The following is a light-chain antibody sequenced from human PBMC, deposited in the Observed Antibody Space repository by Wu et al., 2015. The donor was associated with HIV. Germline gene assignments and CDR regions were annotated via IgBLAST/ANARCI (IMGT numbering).Light chain of an antibody. CDR3: QQYGSSPWT. V-gene: IGKV3-20*01. J-gene: IGKJ1*01. Sequence: EIVLTQSPDTLSLSPGERATLSCRASQSVSSGYLAWYQQIPGHTPRLLVYGVSIRPTGIPDRFSGSGSGTDFSLTISRLEPEDFAVYYCQQYGSSPWTFGLRDQGGNQT. CDR1: QSVSSGY. CDR2: GVS.